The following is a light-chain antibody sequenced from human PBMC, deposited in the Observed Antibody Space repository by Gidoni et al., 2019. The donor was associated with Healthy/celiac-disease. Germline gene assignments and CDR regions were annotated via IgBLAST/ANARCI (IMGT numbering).Light chain of an antibody. CDR1: QDISNY. V-gene: IGKV1-33*01. CDR3: QQYDNLPRT. J-gene: IGKJ2*02. Sequence: NQLTPSPSSLSAAVGDRVTITCQASQDISNYLHWYQQKPGKAPKLLIYDASNLETGVPSRFSGSGSGTDFTFTISSLQPEDIATYYCQQYDNLPRTFGQGTKLEIK. CDR2: DAS.